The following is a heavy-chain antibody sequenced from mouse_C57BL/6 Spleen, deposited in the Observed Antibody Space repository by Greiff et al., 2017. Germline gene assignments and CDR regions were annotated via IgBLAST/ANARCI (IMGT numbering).Heavy chain of an antibody. CDR3: ARNYGSNAMDY. J-gene: IGHJ4*01. CDR2: IDPSDSET. CDR1: GYTFTSYW. V-gene: IGHV1-52*01. Sequence: VKLQESGAELVRPGSSVKLSCKASGYTFTSYWMHWVKQRPIQGLEWIGNIDPSDSETHYNQKFKDKATLTVDKSSSTAYMQLSSLTSEDSAVYYCARNYGSNAMDYWGQGTSVTVSS. D-gene: IGHD1-1*01.